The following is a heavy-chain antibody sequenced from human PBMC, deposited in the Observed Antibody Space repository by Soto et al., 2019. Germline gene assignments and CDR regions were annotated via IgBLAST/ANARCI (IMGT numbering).Heavy chain of an antibody. D-gene: IGHD1-26*01. V-gene: IGHV4-61*01. Sequence: SETLSLTCTVSGDSVSSGSYYWSWIRQPPGKGLEWIGYIYNSGSTKYNPSLKTRVTISVDTSKNQLSLKLSSVTAADTAVYYCAKWEGLGSDYYYYALDVWGQGTTVTVSS. CDR2: IYNSGST. CDR3: AKWEGLGSDYYYYALDV. CDR1: GDSVSSGSYY. J-gene: IGHJ6*02.